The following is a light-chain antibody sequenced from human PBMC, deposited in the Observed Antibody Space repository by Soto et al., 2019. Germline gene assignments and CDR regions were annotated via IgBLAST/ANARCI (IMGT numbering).Light chain of an antibody. Sequence: QSALTQPASVSGSPGQSITISCTGTSSDVGGYNYVSWYQQHPGKAPKLMIYDVSNRPSGVSNRFPGSKSGNTASLTISGLQAEDEADYYCSSYTSSSTYVFGTGTQLTVL. J-gene: IGLJ1*01. CDR1: SSDVGGYNY. CDR2: DVS. V-gene: IGLV2-14*01. CDR3: SSYTSSSTYV.